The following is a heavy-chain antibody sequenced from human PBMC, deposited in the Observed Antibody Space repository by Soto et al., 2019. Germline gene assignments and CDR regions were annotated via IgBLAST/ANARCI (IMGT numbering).Heavy chain of an antibody. CDR2: TYYKSKWYN. V-gene: IGHV6-1*01. D-gene: IGHD1-1*01. J-gene: IGHJ6*02. CDR1: GDSVSSNSAA. CDR3: ARVRLNWNHGYNYGMDV. Sequence: PSQTLSLTCAISGDSVSSNSAAWNWIRQSPSRGLEWLGRTYYKSKWYNDYAVSVKSRITIDPDTAKNQFSLQLNSVTSEDPAVYYCARVRLNWNHGYNYGMDVWGQGTTVTVSS.